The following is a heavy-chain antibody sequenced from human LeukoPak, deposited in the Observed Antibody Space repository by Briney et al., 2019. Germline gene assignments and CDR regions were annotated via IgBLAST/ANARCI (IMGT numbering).Heavy chain of an antibody. CDR2: INTDGNST. D-gene: IGHD6-13*01. CDR1: GFTFSTYW. CDR3: ARELASGD. V-gene: IGHV3-74*01. J-gene: IGHJ4*02. Sequence: GGSLRLSCAASGFTFSTYWMHWVRQAPRKGLVWVSQINTDGNSTTYADSVKGRLTVSRDNAKNTLYLQMNSLRAEDTAVYYCARELASGDWGQGTLVTVSS.